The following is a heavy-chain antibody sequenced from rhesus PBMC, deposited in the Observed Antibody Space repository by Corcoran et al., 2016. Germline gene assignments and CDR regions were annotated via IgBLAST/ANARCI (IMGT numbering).Heavy chain of an antibody. CDR3: TIFDY. Sequence: EVQVVASVGGLFQPGGCLRLSCDASDFHFTTYGFHWVSRAPGKVLEWLAVISSDGSKKYYSDSVEDRFTISRDNSKNMVYLQMNNLKLEDMAVYYCTIFDYWGQGVLVTVSS. CDR2: ISSDGSKK. J-gene: IGHJ4*01. V-gene: IGHV3-54*02. CDR1: DFHFTTYG.